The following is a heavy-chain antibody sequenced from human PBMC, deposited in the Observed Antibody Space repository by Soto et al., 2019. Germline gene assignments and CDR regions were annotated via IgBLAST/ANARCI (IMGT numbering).Heavy chain of an antibody. CDR2: IYYSGST. CDR3: ARRGSGSYSDY. Sequence: QLQLQESGPGLVKPSGSLCLTCTVSGGSISSSSYYWGWIRQPTGKELEWIGSIYYSGSTYYNPSLKSRVSISVDTSKNQFSLKLSSVTAADTAVYYCARRGSGSYSDYWGQGTLVTVSS. D-gene: IGHD3-10*01. V-gene: IGHV4-39*01. CDR1: GGSISSSSYY. J-gene: IGHJ4*02.